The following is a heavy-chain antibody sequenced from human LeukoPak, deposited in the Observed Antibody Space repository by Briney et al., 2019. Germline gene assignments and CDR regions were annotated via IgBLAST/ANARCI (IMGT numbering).Heavy chain of an antibody. CDR1: GGSISSYY. CDR3: ARDGGDGYNYYY. Sequence: SETLSLTCTVSGGSISSYYWSWIRQPPGKGLEWIGYIYYSGSTNYNPSLKSRVTISVDTSKNQFSLKLSSVTAADTAVYYCARDGGDGYNYYYWGQETLVTVSS. D-gene: IGHD5-24*01. V-gene: IGHV4-59*01. CDR2: IYYSGST. J-gene: IGHJ4*02.